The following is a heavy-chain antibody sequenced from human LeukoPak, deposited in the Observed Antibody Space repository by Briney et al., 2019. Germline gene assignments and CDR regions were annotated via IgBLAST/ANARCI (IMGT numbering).Heavy chain of an antibody. Sequence: GGSLRLSCAASAFTFSTYWMHWVRQAPGKGLVWVSRIDPHGTITFYADSVKGRFTISRDNSKNTLYLQMNSLRAEDTAVYYCAKSITMIVVVPLDYWGQGTLVTVSS. J-gene: IGHJ4*02. CDR2: IDPHGTIT. V-gene: IGHV3-74*01. CDR3: AKSITMIVVVPLDY. D-gene: IGHD3-22*01. CDR1: AFTFSTYW.